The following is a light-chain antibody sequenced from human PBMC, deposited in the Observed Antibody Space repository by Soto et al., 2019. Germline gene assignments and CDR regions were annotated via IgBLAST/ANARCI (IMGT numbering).Light chain of an antibody. CDR3: QQYNSYPWT. V-gene: IGKV1-5*03. CDR1: QSISTW. J-gene: IGKJ1*01. CDR2: KAS. Sequence: DIQMSQSPSTLSASVGDRVTIVCRASQSISTWLAWYQQKPGKAPKLLIYKASSLESGVPSRFSVSGSGTEFTLTIRSLQPDDFATYYCQQYNSYPWTFGHGTKVEIK.